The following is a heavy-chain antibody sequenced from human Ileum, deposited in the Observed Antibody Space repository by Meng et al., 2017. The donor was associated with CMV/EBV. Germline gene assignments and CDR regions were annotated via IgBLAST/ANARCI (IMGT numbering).Heavy chain of an antibody. V-gene: IGHV3-74*01. CDR1: GFSCSSYW. Sequence: CVASGFSCSSYWMRWVRQAPGKGLVWVSRVKTDGTETTYAASVKGRFTISRDNAKNTLYLQMNSLRSDDTAVYYCASSVEAAGPNDFWGQGTLVTVSS. D-gene: IGHD6-13*01. J-gene: IGHJ4*02. CDR2: VKTDGTET. CDR3: ASSVEAAGPNDF.